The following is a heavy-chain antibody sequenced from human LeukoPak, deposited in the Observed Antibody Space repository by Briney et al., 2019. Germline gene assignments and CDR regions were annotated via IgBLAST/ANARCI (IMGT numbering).Heavy chain of an antibody. CDR2: IRYDGSNK. J-gene: IGHJ4*02. V-gene: IGHV3-30*02. Sequence: PGGSLRLSCAASGFTFSSYGMHWVRQAPGKGLEWVAFIRYDGSNKYYADSVKGRFTISRDNSKNTLYLQMNSLRAEDTAVYYCAKDRRPLITMVRGVPLWGQGPLVTVSS. D-gene: IGHD3-10*01. CDR1: GFTFSSYG. CDR3: AKDRRPLITMVRGVPL.